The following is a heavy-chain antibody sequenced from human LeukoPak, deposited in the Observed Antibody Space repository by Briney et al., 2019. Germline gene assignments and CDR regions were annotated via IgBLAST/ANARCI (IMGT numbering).Heavy chain of an antibody. D-gene: IGHD1-26*01. V-gene: IGHV3-53*01. J-gene: IGHJ4*02. Sequence: GGSLRLSCAASGLAVSSNYMSWVRQAPGKGLEWVSIIYSGGSTEYTNSVKGRFTISRGNSKNMVYLQMNSLRAEDTAVYCCARGDSGSWNYKRGFDYWGQGTLVTVSS. CDR2: IYSGGST. CDR1: GLAVSSNY. CDR3: ARGDSGSWNYKRGFDY.